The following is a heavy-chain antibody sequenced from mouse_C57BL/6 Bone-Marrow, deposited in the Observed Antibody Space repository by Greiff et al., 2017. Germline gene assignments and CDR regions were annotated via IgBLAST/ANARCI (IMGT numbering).Heavy chain of an antibody. CDR2: IYPSDSET. D-gene: IGHD3-2*02. Sequence: QVQLQQPGAELVRPGSSVKLSCKASGYTFTSYWMDWVKQRPGQGLEWIGNIYPSDSETHYNQKFKDKATLTVYKSSSTAYMQLSSLTSEDSAVYYCAREWDSSGYVAYWGQGTLVTVSA. J-gene: IGHJ3*01. CDR1: GYTFTSYW. CDR3: AREWDSSGYVAY. V-gene: IGHV1-61*01.